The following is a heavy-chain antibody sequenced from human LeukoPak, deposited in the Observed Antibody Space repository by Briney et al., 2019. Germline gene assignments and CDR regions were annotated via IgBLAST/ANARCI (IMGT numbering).Heavy chain of an antibody. D-gene: IGHD3-9*01. CDR2: IYYSGST. CDR1: GGSMYSSTYY. V-gene: IGHV4-39*01. CDR3: ARWGFDILTGYPTGFDY. Sequence: SETLSLTCSVSGGSMYSSTYYWGWIRQPPGKGLEWIGTIYYSGSTYYNPSLKSRVTISVDTSKNQFSLKLSSVTAADTAVYYCARWGFDILTGYPTGFDYWGQGTLVTVSS. J-gene: IGHJ4*02.